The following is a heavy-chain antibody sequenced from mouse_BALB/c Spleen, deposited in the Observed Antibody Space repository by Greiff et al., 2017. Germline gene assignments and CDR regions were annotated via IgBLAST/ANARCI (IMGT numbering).Heavy chain of an antibody. Sequence: EVNVVESGGGLVKPGGSLKLSCAASGFTFSSYAMSWVRQSPEKRLEWVAEISSGGSYTYYPDTVTGRFTISRDNAKNTLYLEMSSLRSEDTAMYYCARGGNSLYAMDYWGQGTSVTVSS. J-gene: IGHJ4*01. CDR3: ARGGNSLYAMDY. D-gene: IGHD2-1*01. CDR2: ISSGGSYT. V-gene: IGHV5-9-4*01. CDR1: GFTFSSYA.